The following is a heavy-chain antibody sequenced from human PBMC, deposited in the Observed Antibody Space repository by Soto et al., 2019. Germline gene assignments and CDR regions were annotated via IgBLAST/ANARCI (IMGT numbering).Heavy chain of an antibody. CDR3: ARDLRYCSSTSCPKYYYYGMDV. CDR1: GFTFSSYS. V-gene: IGHV3-21*01. CDR2: ISSSSSYI. D-gene: IGHD2-2*01. J-gene: IGHJ6*02. Sequence: GGSLRLSCAASGFTFSSYSMNWVRQAPGKGLEWVSSISSSSSYIYYADSVKGRFTISRDNAKNSLYLQMNSLRAEDTAVYYCARDLRYCSSTSCPKYYYYGMDVWGQGTTVTVSS.